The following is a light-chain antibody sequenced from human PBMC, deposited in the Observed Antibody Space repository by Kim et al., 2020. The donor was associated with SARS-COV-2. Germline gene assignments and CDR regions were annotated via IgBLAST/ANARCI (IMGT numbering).Light chain of an antibody. J-gene: IGLJ3*02. Sequence: GTVTLTRGSSTGPATRGHYPNWVQQKPGQAPRTLIFPTTNKQSWTPARFSGSLRGDKAALTLSGAQPEDEANYYCLLVYAAARLWVFGRGTQLTVL. CDR3: LLVYAAARLWV. CDR2: PTT. V-gene: IGLV7-46*01. CDR1: TGPATRGHY.